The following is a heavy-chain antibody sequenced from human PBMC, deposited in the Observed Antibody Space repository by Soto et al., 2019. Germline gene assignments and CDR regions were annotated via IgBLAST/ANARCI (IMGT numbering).Heavy chain of an antibody. D-gene: IGHD2-15*01. Sequence: PSETLSLTCAVSGGSISSSNWWSWVRQPPGKGLEWIGEIYHSGSTNYNPSLKSRVTISVDKSKNQFSLKLSSVTAADTAVYYCARRAVVVATPFDYWGQGTLVTVSS. CDR1: GGSISSSNW. J-gene: IGHJ4*02. CDR3: ARRAVVVATPFDY. V-gene: IGHV4-4*02. CDR2: IYHSGST.